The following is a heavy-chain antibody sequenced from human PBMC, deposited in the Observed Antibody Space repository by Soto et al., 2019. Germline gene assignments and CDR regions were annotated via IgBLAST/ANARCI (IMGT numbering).Heavy chain of an antibody. Sequence: PSETLSLTCTVSVESISIYYWSWIRQPPGKGLEWIGYMYYSGSTNYNPSLKNRVTISVDTSKNQFSLKLSSVTAADPAVYYCARDAGGPADYWGQGTLVTVSS. CDR3: ARDAGGPADY. V-gene: IGHV4-59*01. J-gene: IGHJ4*02. CDR2: MYYSGST. D-gene: IGHD2-15*01. CDR1: VESISIYY.